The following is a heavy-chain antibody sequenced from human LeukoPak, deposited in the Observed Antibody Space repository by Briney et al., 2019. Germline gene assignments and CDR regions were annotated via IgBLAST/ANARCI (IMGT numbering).Heavy chain of an antibody. CDR3: AKFNDILTGYFDY. V-gene: IGHV3-23*01. CDR1: GFTFSSYA. Sequence: GGSLRLSCAASGFTFSSYAMSWVRQSPGKGLEWVSAIGGGGCSTYYAYYTDSVKGRFTISRDNSKNTLYLQMNSLRAEDTAVYFCAKFNDILTGYFDYWGQGTLVTVSS. CDR2: IGGGGCST. D-gene: IGHD3-9*01. J-gene: IGHJ4*02.